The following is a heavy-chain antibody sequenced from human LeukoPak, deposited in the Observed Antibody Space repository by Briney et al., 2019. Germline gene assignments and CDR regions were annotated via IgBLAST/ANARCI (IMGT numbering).Heavy chain of an antibody. CDR2: ISPYNGHT. J-gene: IGHJ1*01. CDR3: ARDGDGSSRYFHH. Sequence: ASVKVSCKASAYRFTSYGINWVRQAPGQGLEWMGWISPYNGHTNYAQKFQGRVTMITDTSTTTASMEVRSLRSDDTAVYYCARDGDGSSRYFHHWGRGALVTVSS. V-gene: IGHV1-18*04. D-gene: IGHD6-6*01. CDR1: AYRFTSYG.